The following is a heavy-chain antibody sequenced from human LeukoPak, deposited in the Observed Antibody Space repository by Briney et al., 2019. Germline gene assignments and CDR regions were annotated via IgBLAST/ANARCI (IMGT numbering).Heavy chain of an antibody. CDR1: GYTFTSYG. Sequence: ASVKVSCKASGYTFTSYGISWVRQAPGQGLEWIGWISTYNGNTNYAQKLQGRVTMTTDTSTSTAYMELRSLRSDDTAVYYCARGNPWYDILTGPTSYYYYGMDVWGQGTTVTVSS. CDR3: ARGNPWYDILTGPTSYYYYGMDV. CDR2: ISTYNGNT. J-gene: IGHJ6*02. V-gene: IGHV1-18*01. D-gene: IGHD3-9*01.